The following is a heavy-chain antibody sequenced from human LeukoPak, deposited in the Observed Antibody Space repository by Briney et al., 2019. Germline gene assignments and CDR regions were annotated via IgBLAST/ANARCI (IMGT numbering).Heavy chain of an antibody. V-gene: IGHV4-59*01. CDR1: GGSISSYY. CDR3: ARRGDYFDFWSGFDY. D-gene: IGHD3-3*01. J-gene: IGHJ4*02. CDR2: IYYSGST. Sequence: PSETLSLTCTVSGGSISSYYWSWIRQPPGKGLEWIGYIYYSGSTNYNPSLKSRVTISVDTSKNQFSLRLSSVTAADTAVYYCARRGDYFDFWSGFDYWGQGTLVTVSS.